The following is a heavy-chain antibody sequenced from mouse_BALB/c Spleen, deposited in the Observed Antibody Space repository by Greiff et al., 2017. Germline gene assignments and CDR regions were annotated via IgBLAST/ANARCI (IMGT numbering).Heavy chain of an antibody. Sequence: DVQLVESGGGLVKPGGSLKLSCAASGFTFSSYAMSWVRQSPEKRLEWVAEISSGGSYTYYPDTVTGRFTISRDNAKNTLYLEMSSLRSEDTAMYYCARDRDGSSWFAYWGQGTLVTVSA. V-gene: IGHV5-9-4*01. CDR2: ISSGGSYT. CDR1: GFTFSSYA. D-gene: IGHD1-1*01. J-gene: IGHJ3*01. CDR3: ARDRDGSSWFAY.